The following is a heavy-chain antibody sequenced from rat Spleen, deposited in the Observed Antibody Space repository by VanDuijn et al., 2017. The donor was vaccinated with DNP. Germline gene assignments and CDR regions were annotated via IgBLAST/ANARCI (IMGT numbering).Heavy chain of an antibody. CDR3: ATPAHYGYKGDY. J-gene: IGHJ2*01. CDR1: GFTFSDYY. D-gene: IGHD1-6*01. CDR2: IDYEGSGT. Sequence: EVQLEESGGGSVQPGRSLKLSCTASGFTFSDYYMAWVRQTPKTGLEWVASIDYEGSGTHYGDSVRGRFTISRENAKRTLYLQMDGLRSEDTATYYCATPAHYGYKGDYWGQGVLVTVSS. V-gene: IGHV5-22*01.